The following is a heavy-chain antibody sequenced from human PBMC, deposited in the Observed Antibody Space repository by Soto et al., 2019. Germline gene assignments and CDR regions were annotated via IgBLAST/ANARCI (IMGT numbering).Heavy chain of an antibody. V-gene: IGHV1-3*01. Sequence: QVQLVQSGAEVKKPGASVKVSCKASGYTFTSYAMHWVRQAPGQRLEWMGWINAGNGNTKYSQKFQGRVTITSDTSASTAYMQLSSLRSEDTAVYYCARDSSAYGGVDCYPRFDYWGQGTLVTVSS. CDR3: ARDSSAYGGVDCYPRFDY. J-gene: IGHJ4*02. D-gene: IGHD2-21*02. CDR2: INAGNGNT. CDR1: GYTFTSYA.